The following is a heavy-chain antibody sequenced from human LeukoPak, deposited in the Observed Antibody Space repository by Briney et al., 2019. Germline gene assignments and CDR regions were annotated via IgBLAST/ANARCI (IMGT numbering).Heavy chain of an antibody. V-gene: IGHV3-74*01. CDR1: GFTFTTYW. Sequence: GGSLRLSCAASGFTFTTYWMHWVRQAPGKGLVWVSHINSDGSITSYADSVKGRFTISRDNAKNTLYLQMNSLRAEDTAVYYCARDHTENFDYWGQGTLVTVSS. CDR3: ARDHTENFDY. J-gene: IGHJ4*02. D-gene: IGHD5-18*01. CDR2: INSDGSIT.